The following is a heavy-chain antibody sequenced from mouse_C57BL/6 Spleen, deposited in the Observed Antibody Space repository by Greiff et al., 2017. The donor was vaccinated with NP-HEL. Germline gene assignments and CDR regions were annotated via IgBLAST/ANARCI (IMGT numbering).Heavy chain of an antibody. CDR3: ARSGGYMYYFDY. J-gene: IGHJ2*01. CDR1: GYTFTDYY. V-gene: IGHV1-76*01. Sequence: QVQLQQSGAELVRPGASVKLSCKASGYTFTDYYINWVKQRPGQGLEWIARIYPGNGNTYYNEKFKGKATLTAEKSSSTAYMQLSSLTSEDSAVYFCARSGGYMYYFDYWGQGTTLTVSS. CDR2: IYPGNGNT. D-gene: IGHD2-2*01.